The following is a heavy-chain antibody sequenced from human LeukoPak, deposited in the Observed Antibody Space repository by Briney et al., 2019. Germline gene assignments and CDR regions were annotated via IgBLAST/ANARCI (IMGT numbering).Heavy chain of an antibody. Sequence: GGSLRLSCAASGFTFSNAWMSWVRQAPGKGLEWVSSISSSNRDINYGDSVKGRFTISRDNGKNSLYLQMNSLRAEDTAVYHCATAYCSDGICSTPLDYWGQGTLVTVSS. D-gene: IGHD2-15*01. V-gene: IGHV3-21*01. CDR2: ISSSNRDI. J-gene: IGHJ4*02. CDR3: ATAYCSDGICSTPLDY. CDR1: GFTFSNAW.